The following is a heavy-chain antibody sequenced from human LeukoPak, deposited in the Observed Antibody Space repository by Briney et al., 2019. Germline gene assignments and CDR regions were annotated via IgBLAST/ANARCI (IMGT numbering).Heavy chain of an antibody. CDR3: ARGKAGFVDPNYDY. V-gene: IGHV3-30*03. J-gene: IGHJ4*02. Sequence: GGSLRLSCAASGFTFSSYGMHWVRQAPGKGLEWVAVISYDGSNKYYADSVKGRFTISRDNAKNSLYLQMNSLRAEDTAVYYCARGKAGFVDPNYDYWGQGTLVTVSS. CDR2: ISYDGSNK. CDR1: GFTFSSYG. D-gene: IGHD3-16*02.